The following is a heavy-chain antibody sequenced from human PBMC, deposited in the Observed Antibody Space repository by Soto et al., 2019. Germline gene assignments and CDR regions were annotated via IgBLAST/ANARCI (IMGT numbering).Heavy chain of an antibody. Sequence: QLQLQESGPGLVKPSETLSLTCTVSGGSISSSSYYWGWIRQPPGKGLEWIGSIYYSGSTYYNPSLKSRVTISVDTSKNQFSLKLSSVTAADTAVYYCARHYTYSSGWVDYWGQGTLVTVSS. D-gene: IGHD6-19*01. J-gene: IGHJ4*02. V-gene: IGHV4-39*01. CDR3: ARHYTYSSGWVDY. CDR1: GGSISSSSYY. CDR2: IYYSGST.